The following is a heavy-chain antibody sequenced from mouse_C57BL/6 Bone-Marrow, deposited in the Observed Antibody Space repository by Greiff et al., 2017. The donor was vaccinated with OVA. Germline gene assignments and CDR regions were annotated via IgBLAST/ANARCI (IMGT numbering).Heavy chain of an antibody. CDR1: GYTFTSYW. CDR2: IHPNSGST. V-gene: IGHV1-64*01. CDR3: ARAYYGSSPPDY. D-gene: IGHD1-1*01. J-gene: IGHJ2*01. Sequence: QVQLQQPGAELVKPGASVKLSCKASGYTFTSYWMHWVKQRPGQGLEWIGMIHPNSGSTNYNETLKSKATLTVDKSYSTAYMQLSSLTSDNSAVYYCARAYYGSSPPDYWGQGTTLTVSS.